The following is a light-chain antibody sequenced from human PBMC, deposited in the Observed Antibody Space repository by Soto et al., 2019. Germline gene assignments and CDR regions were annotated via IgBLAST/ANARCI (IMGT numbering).Light chain of an antibody. J-gene: IGKJ2*01. CDR3: QQYHNWPYT. Sequence: EIVMTQSPATLSVSPGERATLFCRASQSVSNNLAWYQQKPGQAPRLLIYDASTRATGIPARFSGSGSGTEFTLTISSLQSEDFAVYYCQQYHNWPYTFGQGTKLEIK. CDR1: QSVSNN. CDR2: DAS. V-gene: IGKV3-15*01.